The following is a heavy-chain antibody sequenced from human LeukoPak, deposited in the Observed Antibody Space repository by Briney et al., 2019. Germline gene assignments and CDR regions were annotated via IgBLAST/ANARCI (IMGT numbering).Heavy chain of an antibody. Sequence: GASVKVSCKASGYTFTSYGISWVRQAPGQGLEWMGWISAYNGNTNYTQKLQGRVTMTTDTSTSTAYMELRSLRSDDTAVYYCARVQDYDFWSGLFDYWGQGTLVTVSS. J-gene: IGHJ4*02. V-gene: IGHV1-18*01. CDR3: ARVQDYDFWSGLFDY. D-gene: IGHD3-3*01. CDR2: ISAYNGNT. CDR1: GYTFTSYG.